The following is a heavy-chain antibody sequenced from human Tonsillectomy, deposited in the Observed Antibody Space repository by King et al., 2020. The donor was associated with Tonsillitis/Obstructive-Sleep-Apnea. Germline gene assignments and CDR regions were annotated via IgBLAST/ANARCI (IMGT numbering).Heavy chain of an antibody. CDR3: ARDADSTLVALKYFDS. J-gene: IGHJ4*02. Sequence: QVQLVESGGGLVKPGGSLRLSCAASGFTFSDYYMSWIRQAPGKGLEWVSYISGSGTTIYYAESVQGRFTISRDNAKNSLFLQMNSLRADDTAVYYCARDADSTLVALKYFDSGGQGTLVTVSS. D-gene: IGHD3-10*01. CDR1: GFTFSDYY. V-gene: IGHV3-11*01. CDR2: ISGSGTTI.